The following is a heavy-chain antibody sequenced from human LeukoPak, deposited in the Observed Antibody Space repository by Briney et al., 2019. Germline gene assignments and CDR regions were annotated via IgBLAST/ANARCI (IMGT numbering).Heavy chain of an antibody. J-gene: IGHJ4*02. CDR2: IYNSGST. CDR1: GDSFSYFY. D-gene: IGHD6-13*01. Sequence: SETLSLTCTVSGDSFSYFYWSWIRQPPGKGLEWIEYIYNSGSTSYNPSLKSRVTISLDTSQNQFSLKLSSLTAADTAVYYCARGVVAAAGRTFDFWGQGTLVTVSS. V-gene: IGHV4-59*01. CDR3: ARGVVAAAGRTFDF.